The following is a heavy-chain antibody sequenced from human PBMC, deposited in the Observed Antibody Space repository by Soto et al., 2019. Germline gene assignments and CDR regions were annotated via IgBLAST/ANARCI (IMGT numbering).Heavy chain of an antibody. V-gene: IGHV3-15*07. Sequence: EVQLVESGGDLVKPRGSLRISCAASGFTFSDAWMKWIRQAPGKGLEWVGRIKSKGNGGTTDYAEPVRGRSTISRDDPKSMLYLSIDSLKTEDTGVYYAVFNRDTSGFHVDFWGQGTVVTAPS. J-gene: IGHJ4*02. CDR3: VFNRDTSGFHVDF. D-gene: IGHD6-19*01. CDR2: IKSKGNGGTT. CDR1: GFTFSDAW.